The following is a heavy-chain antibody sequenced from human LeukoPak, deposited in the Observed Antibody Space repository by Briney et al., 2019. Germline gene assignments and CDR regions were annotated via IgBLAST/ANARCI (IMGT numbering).Heavy chain of an antibody. CDR1: GYTFTSYG. CDR2: ISAYNGNT. D-gene: IGHD3-22*01. Sequence: GASVKVSCKASGYTFTSYGISWVRQAPGQGLEWMGWISAYNGNTNYAQKLQGRVTMTTDTSTSTAYMELRSLRSDDTAVYYCARERGDDSSGYGLDYWGQGALVTVSS. V-gene: IGHV1-18*01. CDR3: ARERGDDSSGYGLDY. J-gene: IGHJ4*02.